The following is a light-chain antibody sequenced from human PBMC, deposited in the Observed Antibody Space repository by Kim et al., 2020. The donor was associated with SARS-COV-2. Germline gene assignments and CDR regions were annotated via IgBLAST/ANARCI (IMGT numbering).Light chain of an antibody. V-gene: IGKV3-11*01. CDR3: QQRSDWPPEYT. CDR1: QSVSSY. J-gene: IGKJ2*01. Sequence: EIVLTQSPATLSLSPGERATLSCRASQSVSSYLAWYQQKPGQAPRLLIYDASNRATGIPARFSGSGSGTDFTLTISSLEPEDFAVYYCQQRSDWPPEYTFGRGTKLEI. CDR2: DAS.